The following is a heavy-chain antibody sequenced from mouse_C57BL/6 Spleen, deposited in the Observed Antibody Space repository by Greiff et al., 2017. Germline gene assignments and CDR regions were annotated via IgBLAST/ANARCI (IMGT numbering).Heavy chain of an antibody. Sequence: VQLQQSGAELVRPGASVKLSCTASGFNIKDDYMHWVKQRPEQGLEWIGWIDPENGDTEYASKFQGKATITADTSSNTAYLQLSSLTSEDTAVDYCTTGGGPALDYWGQGTTLTVSS. V-gene: IGHV14-4*01. D-gene: IGHD1-1*02. CDR1: GFNIKDDY. J-gene: IGHJ2*01. CDR2: IDPENGDT. CDR3: TTGGGPALDY.